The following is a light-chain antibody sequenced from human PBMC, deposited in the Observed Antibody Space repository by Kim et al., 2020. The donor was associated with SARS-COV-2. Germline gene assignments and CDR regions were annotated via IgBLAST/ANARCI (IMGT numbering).Light chain of an antibody. CDR3: QQYNSYWT. CDR1: QSIKNW. CDR2: DAS. V-gene: IGKV1-5*01. Sequence: DIQMTQSPSTLSASIGDRVTITCRASQSIKNWLAWYQQKPGKAPKVLIYDASSLESGVPSRFSGSGSGTDFTLTISSLQTEDFATYYCQQYNSYWTFGQGTKVDIK. J-gene: IGKJ1*01.